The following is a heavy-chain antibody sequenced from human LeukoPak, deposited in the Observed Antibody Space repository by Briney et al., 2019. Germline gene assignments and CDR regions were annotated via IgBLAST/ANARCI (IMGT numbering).Heavy chain of an antibody. CDR3: ARDPHALDY. Sequence: GGSLRLSCAASGFTFSSYSMNWVRRAPGKGLEWVSYIRYDGTTYYADSVKGRFTISRNNARNSLSLQMNSLRAEDTAIYYCARDPHALDYWGHGTLVTVST. V-gene: IGHV3-48*01. CDR1: GFTFSSYS. D-gene: IGHD2-2*01. CDR2: IRYDGTT. J-gene: IGHJ4*01.